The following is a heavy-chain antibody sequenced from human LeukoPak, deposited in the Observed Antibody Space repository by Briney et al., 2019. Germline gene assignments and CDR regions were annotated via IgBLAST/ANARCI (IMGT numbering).Heavy chain of an antibody. CDR1: GGSISSYY. CDR2: IYYSGST. Sequence: SSETLSLTCTVSGGSISSYYWSWIRQPPGKGLEWIGYIYYSGSTNYNPSLKSRVTISVDTSKNQFSLKLSSVTAADTAVYYCARVQESQIDYYFDYWGQGTLVTVSS. V-gene: IGHV4-59*01. D-gene: IGHD3-9*01. CDR3: ARVQESQIDYYFDY. J-gene: IGHJ4*02.